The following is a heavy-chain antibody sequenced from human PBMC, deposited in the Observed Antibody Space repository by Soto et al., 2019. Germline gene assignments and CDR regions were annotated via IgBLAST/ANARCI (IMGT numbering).Heavy chain of an antibody. J-gene: IGHJ5*02. D-gene: IGHD2-15*01. Sequence: PSETLSLTCAVYGGSFSGYYWSWIRQPPGKGLEWIGEINRSGSTNYNPSLKSRVTISVDTSKNQFSLKLSSVTAADTAVYYCARRKGYCGGGSCYDWFDPSGQGTLVTVSS. CDR3: ARRKGYCGGGSCYDWFDP. CDR1: GGSFSGYY. V-gene: IGHV4-34*01. CDR2: INRSGST.